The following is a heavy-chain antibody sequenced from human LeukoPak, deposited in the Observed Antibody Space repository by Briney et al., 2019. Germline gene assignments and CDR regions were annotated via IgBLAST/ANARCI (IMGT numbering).Heavy chain of an antibody. J-gene: IGHJ4*02. V-gene: IGHV3-66*01. Sequence: GGSLRLSCAVSGFSFDTYWMTWVRQAPGKGLEWVSVIYSGGSTYYADSVKGRFTISRDNSKNTLYLQMNSLRAEDTAVYYCARGRYSSSWAGVLGYWGQGTLVTVSS. CDR3: ARGRYSSSWAGVLGY. CDR1: GFSFDTYW. D-gene: IGHD6-13*01. CDR2: IYSGGST.